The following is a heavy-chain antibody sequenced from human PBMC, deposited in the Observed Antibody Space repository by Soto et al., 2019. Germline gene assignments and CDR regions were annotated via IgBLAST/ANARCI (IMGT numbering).Heavy chain of an antibody. CDR2: ITGSAGST. CDR1: GFTFSSYG. V-gene: IGHV3-23*01. D-gene: IGHD5-12*01. J-gene: IGHJ4*01. CDR3: GKDRNRWLLFDLGY. Sequence: EVQLLESGGGLVQPGGSLRLSCAASGFTFSSYGMSWVRQAPGKGLEWVSSITGSAGSTYYADSVKGRFTISRVNSKNALCLQIDELRAEVTAVYYCGKDRNRWLLFDLGYWCQGSVLTVSS.